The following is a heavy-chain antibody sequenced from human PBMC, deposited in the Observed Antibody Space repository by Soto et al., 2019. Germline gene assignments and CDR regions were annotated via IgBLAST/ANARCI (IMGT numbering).Heavy chain of an antibody. CDR1: GFMFSAYW. J-gene: IGHJ4*02. CDR3: VREDWPRFDS. CDR2: ISGGASDK. D-gene: IGHD2-21*01. V-gene: IGHV3-7*01. Sequence: EVQLVESGGRLVQPGGSLRLSCAASGFMFSAYWMSWVRQDPGKGLEWVATISGGASDKFYVDSVKGRFTISRDDSKNTLYLQMNSRRDEDTAVYYCVREDWPRFDSWGQGTLVTVSS.